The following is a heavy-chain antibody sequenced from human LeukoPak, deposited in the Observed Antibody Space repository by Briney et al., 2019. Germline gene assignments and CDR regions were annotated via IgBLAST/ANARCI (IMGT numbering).Heavy chain of an antibody. CDR1: GFTFSSYA. V-gene: IGHV3-30-3*01. Sequence: GGSLRLFCAASGFTFSSYAMHWVRQAPGKGLEWVAVISYDGSNKYYADSVNGRFTISRDNSKNTLYLQMNSLRAEDTAVYYCAGCSSTSCYDWFDPWGQGTLVTVSS. D-gene: IGHD2-2*01. J-gene: IGHJ5*02. CDR3: AGCSSTSCYDWFDP. CDR2: ISYDGSNK.